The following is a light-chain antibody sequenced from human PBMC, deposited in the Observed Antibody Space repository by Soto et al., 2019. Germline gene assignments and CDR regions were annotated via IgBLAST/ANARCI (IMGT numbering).Light chain of an antibody. J-gene: IGKJ3*01. Sequence: DIQMTQSPSSLSASVGDRVTITCRASQSISTYLNWYQQKPGKAPKLLIYAASSLQSGVPSRFSGSGSGTDFTITVSSLQPEDFATYYCQQGYSTLFTLGPGTKVDIK. V-gene: IGKV1-39*01. CDR1: QSISTY. CDR2: AAS. CDR3: QQGYSTLFT.